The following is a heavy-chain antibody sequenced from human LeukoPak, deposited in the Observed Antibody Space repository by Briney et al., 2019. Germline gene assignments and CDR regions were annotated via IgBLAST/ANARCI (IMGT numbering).Heavy chain of an antibody. Sequence: GASVKVSCKASGGTFSSYAISWVRQAPGQGLEWMGGIIPIFGTANYAQKFQGRVTITADESTSTAYMDLYSLRSEDTAIYYCARDHISAAAFDLWGQGTMVTVSS. CDR2: IIPIFGTA. D-gene: IGHD2/OR15-2a*01. V-gene: IGHV1-69*13. J-gene: IGHJ3*01. CDR1: GGTFSSYA. CDR3: ARDHISAAAFDL.